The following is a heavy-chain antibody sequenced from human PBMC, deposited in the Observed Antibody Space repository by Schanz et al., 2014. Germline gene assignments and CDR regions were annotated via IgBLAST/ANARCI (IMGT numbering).Heavy chain of an antibody. CDR1: GYTFSSFS. V-gene: IGHV3-48*02. Sequence: EVQLVESGGGLVQPGGSLRLSCVASGYTFSSFSMNWVRQTPEKGLEWVSYISTSSTTRYYAASLRGRFTISRDDAKNSVYLQMNSLRDEDTAVYYCARGEFGRLFPTWFDPWGQGTLVTVSS. J-gene: IGHJ5*02. D-gene: IGHD3-10*01. CDR2: ISTSSTTR. CDR3: ARGEFGRLFPTWFDP.